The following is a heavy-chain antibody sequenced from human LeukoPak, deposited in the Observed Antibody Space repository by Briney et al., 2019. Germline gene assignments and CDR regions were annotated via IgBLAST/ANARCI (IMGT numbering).Heavy chain of an antibody. CDR2: INHSGST. V-gene: IGHV4-30-2*01. Sequence: SETLSLTCAVSGGSISSGGYSWSWIRQPPGKGLEWIGEINHSGSTNYNPSLKSRVTISVDTSKNQFSLKLSSVTAADTAVYYCARVLRRYYDSSGYYYDWGQGTLVTVSS. J-gene: IGHJ4*02. CDR1: GGSISSGGYS. D-gene: IGHD3-22*01. CDR3: ARVLRRYYDSSGYYYD.